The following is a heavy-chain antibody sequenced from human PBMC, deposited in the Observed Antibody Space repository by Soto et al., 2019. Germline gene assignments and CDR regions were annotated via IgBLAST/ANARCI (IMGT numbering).Heavy chain of an antibody. D-gene: IGHD3-10*01. CDR2: VWHSGST. Sequence: PSETLSLTCTVSGGSISSTTYYWSWIRQPPGKGLEWIGYVWHSGSTNYNPSLKSRVTISVDTSKNQFSLKLSSMTAEDTAVYSCASYGSGSYSFVYWGQGTLVTVSS. V-gene: IGHV4-61*05. J-gene: IGHJ4*02. CDR1: GGSISSTTYY. CDR3: ASYGSGSYSFVY.